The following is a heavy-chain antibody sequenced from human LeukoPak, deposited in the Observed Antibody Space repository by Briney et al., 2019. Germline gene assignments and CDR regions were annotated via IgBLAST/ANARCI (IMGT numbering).Heavy chain of an antibody. CDR3: ARDLHYYGSGSGVGY. Sequence: GGSLRLSCAASGFTFSDYYMSWIRQAPGNWLEWVSYISSSGSTIYYADSVKGRFTISRDNAKNSLYLQMNSLRAEDTAVYYCARDLHYYGSGSGVGYWGQGTLVTVSS. V-gene: IGHV3-11*01. D-gene: IGHD3-10*01. J-gene: IGHJ4*02. CDR1: GFTFSDYY. CDR2: ISSSGSTI.